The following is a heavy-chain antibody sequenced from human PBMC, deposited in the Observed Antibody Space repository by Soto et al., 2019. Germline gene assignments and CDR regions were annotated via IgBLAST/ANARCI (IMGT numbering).Heavy chain of an antibody. CDR3: ARDHLGYCSSASCYWFDP. Sequence: PGGSLRLSCAASGFTFNSFWMHWVRQAPGKGLVWVSRINSDGSSTSYADSVKGRFTISRDNAKNTLYLQMNSLRAEDTAVYYCARDHLGYCSSASCYWFDPWGQGTLVTVSS. CDR1: GFTFNSFW. CDR2: INSDGSST. D-gene: IGHD2-15*01. J-gene: IGHJ5*02. V-gene: IGHV3-74*01.